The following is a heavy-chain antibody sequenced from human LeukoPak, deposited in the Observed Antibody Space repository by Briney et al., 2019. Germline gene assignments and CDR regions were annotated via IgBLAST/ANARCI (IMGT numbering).Heavy chain of an antibody. D-gene: IGHD6-19*01. CDR1: GFTFSSYT. Sequence: GGSLRLSCAASGFTFSSYTMTWVRQAPGKGLEWVSCISSSSSYMYYGDTLKGRSTISRDNAKNSLYLQMDNLRGEDTAIYYCARALTPASGWLGSWGQGTLVTVSS. V-gene: IGHV3-21*01. J-gene: IGHJ5*01. CDR3: ARALTPASGWLGS. CDR2: ISSSSSYM.